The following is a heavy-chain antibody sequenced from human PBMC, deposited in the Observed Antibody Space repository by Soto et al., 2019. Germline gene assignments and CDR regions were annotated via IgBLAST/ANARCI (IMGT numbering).Heavy chain of an antibody. CDR2: IFPGDAET. CDR3: ATPGGFGMDV. V-gene: IGHV5-51*01. Sequence: GESLKISCKVSGDSFATHWIGWVRHKAGKGLEWMGIIFPGDAETRYSPSFQGHITISADKSISTAYLRWSSLKASDTGMYYCATPGGFGMDVWGQGTTVTVSS. CDR1: GDSFATHW. J-gene: IGHJ6*02. D-gene: IGHD5-12*01.